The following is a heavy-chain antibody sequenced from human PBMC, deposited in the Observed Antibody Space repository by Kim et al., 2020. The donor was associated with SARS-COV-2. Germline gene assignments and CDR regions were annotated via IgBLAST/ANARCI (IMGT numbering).Heavy chain of an antibody. CDR2: MNPNSGNT. Sequence: ASVMVSCKTSGYTFINYDINWVRQATGQGLEWMGWMNPNSGNTGYAQKFQGRVAMTKNTSISTAYMELSSLRSEDTAVYYCARAPTWNYYTRPYYFDHWGRGTLVTVSS. J-gene: IGHJ4*02. V-gene: IGHV1-8*01. D-gene: IGHD1-7*01. CDR1: GYTFINYD. CDR3: ARAPTWNYYTRPYYFDH.